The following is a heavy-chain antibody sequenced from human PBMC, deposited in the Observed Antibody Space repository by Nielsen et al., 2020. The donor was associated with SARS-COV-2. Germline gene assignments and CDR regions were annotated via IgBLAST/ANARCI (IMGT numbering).Heavy chain of an antibody. D-gene: IGHD5-12*01. V-gene: IGHV4-4*02. J-gene: IGHJ4*01. CDR3: ARRNGNSGYYFYFEY. CDR2: SYHGGGT. Sequence: SETLSLTCAVSGVSIVSCAWSSCLRQPPVKLRGWQRDSYHGGGTNYNPTHKSRVTMSVDKSKNQFSLQLSSVTAADTAMYYCARRNGNSGYYFYFEYWGHGSLVTVS. CDR1: GVSIVSCAW.